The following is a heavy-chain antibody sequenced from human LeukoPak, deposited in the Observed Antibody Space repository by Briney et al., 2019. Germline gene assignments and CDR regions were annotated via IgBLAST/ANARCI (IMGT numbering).Heavy chain of an antibody. Sequence: ASVKVSCKASGYTFTSYYMHWVRQAPGQGLEWMGIINPSGGSTSYAQKFQGRVTMTRDTSTSTAYMELSSLRSEDTAVYYCAKSGGHCGSTSCYSAGDYWGQGTLVTVSS. V-gene: IGHV1-46*01. J-gene: IGHJ4*02. D-gene: IGHD2-2*02. CDR2: INPSGGST. CDR1: GYTFTSYY. CDR3: AKSGGHCGSTSCYSAGDY.